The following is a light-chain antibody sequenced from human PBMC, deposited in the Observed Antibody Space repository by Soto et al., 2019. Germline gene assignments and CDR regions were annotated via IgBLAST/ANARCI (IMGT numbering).Light chain of an antibody. V-gene: IGKV1-39*01. CDR1: QRISTY. CDR2: AAS. CDR3: QQTHTTFT. J-gene: IGKJ4*01. Sequence: DIQMTQSPSSLYASVGDRVTITCRASQRISTYLNWYQQKPGKVPKLLIYAASSLQSGVPSRFSGSGSWTDFTLTISSLQPEDLATYYGQQTHTTFTFGGGTTVEIK.